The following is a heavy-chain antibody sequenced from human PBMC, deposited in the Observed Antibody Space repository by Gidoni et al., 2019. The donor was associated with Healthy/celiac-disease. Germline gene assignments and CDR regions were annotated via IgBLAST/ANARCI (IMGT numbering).Heavy chain of an antibody. CDR3: ARERSRAAAGTGAFDI. D-gene: IGHD6-13*01. Sequence: QVLLVQSGAAVKKPGSSVKVPCQASGGTSSSSAISLVRQAPVQGLEWMGGIIPIFGTANYAQEFQGRVTITADRATSTAYMELSSLRSEDTAVYVCARERSRAAAGTGAFDIWGQGTMVTVSS. V-gene: IGHV1-69*06. CDR1: GGTSSSSA. CDR2: IIPIFGTA. J-gene: IGHJ3*02.